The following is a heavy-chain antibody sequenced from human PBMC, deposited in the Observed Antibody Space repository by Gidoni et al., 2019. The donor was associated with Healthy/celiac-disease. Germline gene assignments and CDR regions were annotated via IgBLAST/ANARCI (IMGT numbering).Heavy chain of an antibody. D-gene: IGHD3-10*01. CDR3: ARAELRFHAFDI. V-gene: IGHV4-34*01. J-gene: IGHJ3*02. CDR1: GGSFSGYY. Sequence: QVQLQQWGAGLLKPSETLSLTCAVYGGSFSGYYWSWIRQPPGKGLEWIGEINHSGSTNYNPSLKSRVTISVDTSKNQFSLKLSFVTAADTAVYYCARAELRFHAFDIWGQGTMVTVSS. CDR2: INHSGST.